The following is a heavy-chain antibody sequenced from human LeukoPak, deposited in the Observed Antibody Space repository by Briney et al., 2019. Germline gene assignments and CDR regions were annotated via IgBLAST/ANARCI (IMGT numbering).Heavy chain of an antibody. D-gene: IGHD3-10*01. CDR1: GGSFSGYY. Sequence: SETLSLTCAVYGGSFSGYYWSWIRQPPGKGLEWIGEINHSGGTKYNPSLKSRVTISVDTSKNQFSLKLSSVTAADTAVYYCARHALLWFGEPSRAFDYWGQGTLVTVSS. V-gene: IGHV4-34*01. J-gene: IGHJ4*02. CDR3: ARHALLWFGEPSRAFDY. CDR2: INHSGGT.